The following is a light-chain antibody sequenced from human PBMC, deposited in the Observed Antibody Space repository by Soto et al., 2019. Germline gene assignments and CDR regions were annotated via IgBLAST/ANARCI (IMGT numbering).Light chain of an antibody. V-gene: IGLV2-14*01. J-gene: IGLJ1*01. CDR3: SSYTSGSTPWV. Sequence: QSSLTHPASVSGSPGQSITISCPGTSSDVGAYNYVSWYQQHPGKAPKLMICDVSDRPSGVSTRFSGSKSGNTASLTISGLQAEDEADYYCSSYTSGSTPWVFGTGTKVTVL. CDR2: DVS. CDR1: SSDVGAYNY.